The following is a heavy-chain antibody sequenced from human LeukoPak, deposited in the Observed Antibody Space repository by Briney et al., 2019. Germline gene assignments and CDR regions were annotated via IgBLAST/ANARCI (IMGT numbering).Heavy chain of an antibody. D-gene: IGHD3-22*01. CDR1: DGSFSDYN. J-gene: IGHJ4*02. CDR2: IHHSGGT. CDR3: VRNGYDSSGYHFCSDS. Sequence: SETLSLTCAVYDGSFSDYNWSWIRQPPGKGLEWIGEIHHSGGTNHSPSLKSRITLSVDPSKNQLSLRLSSVTAADTAVYYCVRNGYDSSGYHFCSDSRGRGTLVTVSS. V-gene: IGHV4-34*01.